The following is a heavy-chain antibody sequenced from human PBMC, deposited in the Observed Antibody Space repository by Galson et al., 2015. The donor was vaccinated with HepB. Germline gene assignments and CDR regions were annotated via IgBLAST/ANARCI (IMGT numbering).Heavy chain of an antibody. CDR3: AKATTGSGYRLDY. V-gene: IGHV3-23*01. J-gene: IGHJ4*02. Sequence: SLRLSCAASGFTFSSYAISWVRQAPGKGLEWVSSTSDSGGSTYYADSVKGRFTISRDNSKNTLSLQMNSLRAEDTAIYYCAKATTGSGYRLDYWGQGTLVTVSS. D-gene: IGHD1-1*01. CDR1: GFTFSSYA. CDR2: TSDSGGST.